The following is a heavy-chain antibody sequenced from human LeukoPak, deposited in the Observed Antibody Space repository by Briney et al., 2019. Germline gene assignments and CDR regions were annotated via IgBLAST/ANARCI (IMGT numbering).Heavy chain of an antibody. D-gene: IGHD5-18*01. CDR3: ARTTEGGYTYDYFYYYYMNV. J-gene: IGHJ6*03. V-gene: IGHV4-59*01. Sequence: PGGSLRLSCTASGLTFGDYAMSWVRQAPGKGLEWIGYIYYSGSTNYNPSLKSQVTISVDTSKNQFSLKLSSVTAADTAVYYCARTTEGGYTYDYFYYYYMNVWGKGTTVTISS. CDR1: GLTFGDYA. CDR2: IYYSGST.